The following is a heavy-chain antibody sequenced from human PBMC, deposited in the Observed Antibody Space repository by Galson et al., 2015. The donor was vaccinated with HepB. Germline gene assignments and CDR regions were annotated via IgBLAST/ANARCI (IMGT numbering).Heavy chain of an antibody. D-gene: IGHD3-22*01. CDR1: GYTFNAYY. V-gene: IGHV1-2*06. CDR3: ARAYYYDSTAYYFDY. J-gene: IGHJ4*02. Sequence: SVKVCCKASGYTFNAYYIHWVRQARGQALEWMGRINPTSGGTNYAQKFQGRVTMTSGMSTRTAYMELNNLRSDDAAVVYCARAYYYDSTAYYFDYWGQGGQVTVSS. CDR2: INPTSGGT.